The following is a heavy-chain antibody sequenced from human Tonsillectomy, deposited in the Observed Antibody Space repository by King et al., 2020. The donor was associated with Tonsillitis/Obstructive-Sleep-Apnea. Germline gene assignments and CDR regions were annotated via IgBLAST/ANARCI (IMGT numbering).Heavy chain of an antibody. CDR2: IKIKTDGGTT. V-gene: IGHV3-15*01. CDR3: TTNPLAYCGGDCYSVG. Sequence: QLVQSGGGLVKPGGSLRLSCAASGFTFSNAWMSWVRQAPGKGLEWVGRIKIKTDGGTTDYAAPVKGRLTISRVDSKNTLYLQMNSLKTEDTAVYYCTTNPLAYCGGDCYSVGWGQGTLVTVSS. J-gene: IGHJ4*02. D-gene: IGHD2-21*01. CDR1: GFTFSNAW.